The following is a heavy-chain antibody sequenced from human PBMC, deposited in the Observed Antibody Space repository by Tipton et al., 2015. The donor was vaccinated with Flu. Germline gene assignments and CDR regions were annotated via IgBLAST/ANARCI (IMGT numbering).Heavy chain of an antibody. J-gene: IGHJ4*02. CDR1: GYSINSGYF. CDR3: AGLTYYYGSGTSDY. V-gene: IGHV4-38-2*01. D-gene: IGHD3-10*01. Sequence: TLSLTCAVSGYSINSGYFWGWIRQPPGKGLEWIGSMSHSGRTYYNPSLKSRVTISADTWKTQFSLKLSSVTAADTAVYYCAGLTYYYGSGTSDYWGQGTLVTVSS. CDR2: MSHSGRT.